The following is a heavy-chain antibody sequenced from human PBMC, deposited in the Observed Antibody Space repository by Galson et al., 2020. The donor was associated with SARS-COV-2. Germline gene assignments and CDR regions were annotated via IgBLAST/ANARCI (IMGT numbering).Heavy chain of an antibody. CDR2: ISYDGSNK. CDR1: GFTFSSYG. CDR3: AKKPGSYCGGDCYLGYFDY. V-gene: IGHV3-30*18. J-gene: IGHJ4*02. Sequence: GGSLRLSCAASGFTFSSYGMHWVRQAPGKGLEWVAVISYDGSNKYYADSVKGRFTISRDNSKNTLYLQMNSLRAEDTAVYYCAKKPGSYCGGDCYLGYFDYWGQGTLVTVSS. D-gene: IGHD2-21*01.